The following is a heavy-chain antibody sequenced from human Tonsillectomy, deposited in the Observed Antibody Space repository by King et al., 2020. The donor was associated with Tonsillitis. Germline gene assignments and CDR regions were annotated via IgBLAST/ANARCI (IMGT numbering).Heavy chain of an antibody. CDR2: ISYDGSNK. CDR1: GFTFSSYG. Sequence: VQLVESGGGVVQPGRSLRLSCAASGFTFSSYGMHWVRQAPGKGLEWVAVISYDGSNKYYADSVKGRFTISRDNSKNTLYLQMNSLRAEDTAVYYCAKDLGGPDVMDYYYYGMDVWGQGTTVTVSS. J-gene: IGHJ6*02. V-gene: IGHV3-30*18. D-gene: IGHD3-16*01. CDR3: AKDLGGPDVMDYYYYGMDV.